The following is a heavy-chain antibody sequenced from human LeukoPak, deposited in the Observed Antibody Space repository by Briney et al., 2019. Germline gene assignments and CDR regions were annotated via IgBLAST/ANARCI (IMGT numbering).Heavy chain of an antibody. J-gene: IGHJ4*02. V-gene: IGHV1-2*02. CDR1: GYTFTGYY. CDR3: AQYCSSTSCYPFDY. D-gene: IGHD2-2*01. CDR2: INPNSGGT. Sequence: ASVKVSCKASGYTFTGYYMHWVRQAPGQGLEWMGWINPNSGGTNYAQKFQGRVTVTRDTSISTAYMELSRLRSDDTAVYYCAQYCSSTSCYPFDYWGQGTLVTVSS.